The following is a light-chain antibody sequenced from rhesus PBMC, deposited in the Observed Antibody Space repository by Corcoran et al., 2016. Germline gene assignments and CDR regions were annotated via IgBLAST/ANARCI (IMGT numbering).Light chain of an antibody. J-gene: IGKJ4*01. Sequence: EIVMTQSPATLALSPGERATLSCRASQSVSSYLAWYQQKPGPAPRLLIYGASSRATGIPDRFSGSGSGTEVTLAISGLEPVDVGFYCCLQSSNWPLAFGGGTKVEIK. V-gene: IGKV3-24*04. CDR3: LQSSNWPLA. CDR2: GAS. CDR1: QSVSSY.